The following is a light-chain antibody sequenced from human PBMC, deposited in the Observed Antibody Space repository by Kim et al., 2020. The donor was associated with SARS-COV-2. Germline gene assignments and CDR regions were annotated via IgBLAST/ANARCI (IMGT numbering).Light chain of an antibody. CDR3: QSYDGSRGV. CDR1: GGNIAGNY. CDR2: EDN. V-gene: IGLV6-57*01. J-gene: IGLJ3*02. Sequence: GKTINISGTRSGGNIAGNYVQWYQQRPGSSPITVIYEDNQRPSRVPDRFSGSIDSSSNSASLTSSGLKTEDEADYYCQSYDGSRGVFGGGTQLTVL.